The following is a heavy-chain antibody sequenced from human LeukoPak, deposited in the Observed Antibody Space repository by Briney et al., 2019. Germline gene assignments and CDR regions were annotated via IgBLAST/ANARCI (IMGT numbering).Heavy chain of an antibody. J-gene: IGHJ4*02. CDR2: ISGGGGNT. D-gene: IGHD3-10*01. V-gene: IGHV3-23*01. Sequence: GGSLRLSCAASGFTFSSYAMNWVRQAPGKGLEWVSTISGGGGNTYYADSVKGRFTISRDNSKNTLSLQMNRLRVEDTAVYYCANGGYYSGSGSTFDYWGQGTLVTVSS. CDR1: GFTFSSYA. CDR3: ANGGYYSGSGSTFDY.